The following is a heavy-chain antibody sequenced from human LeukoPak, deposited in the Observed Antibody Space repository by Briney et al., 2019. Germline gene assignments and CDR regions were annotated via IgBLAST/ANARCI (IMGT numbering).Heavy chain of an antibody. D-gene: IGHD6-13*01. J-gene: IGHJ4*02. V-gene: IGHV3-7*01. CDR3: ARDWSAPGGE. CDR2: IKQDGTQK. Sequence: PGGSLRLSCAASGFTFKNYWMTWVRQAPGKGLEWVANIKQDGTQKYYVDSVKGRFTISRDNAKNSLYLQMNSLRAEDTAMYYCARDWSAPGGEWGQGTLVTVSS. CDR1: GFTFKNYW.